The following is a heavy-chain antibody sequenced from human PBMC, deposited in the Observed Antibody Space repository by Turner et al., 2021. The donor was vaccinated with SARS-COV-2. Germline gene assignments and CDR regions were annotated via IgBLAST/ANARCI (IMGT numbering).Heavy chain of an antibody. CDR1: GFTVISNY. V-gene: IGHV3-66*02. Sequence: EVQLVESGGGFVQPGGSLRLSCAASGFTVISNYMSWVRQASGKGMECVSVIYSGGSTYYADSVKGRFTISRDNSKNTLYLQMNSLRAEDTAVYYCATDLKGGRGPWGQGTLVTVSS. J-gene: IGHJ5*02. D-gene: IGHD1-26*01. CDR3: ATDLKGGRGP. CDR2: IYSGGST.